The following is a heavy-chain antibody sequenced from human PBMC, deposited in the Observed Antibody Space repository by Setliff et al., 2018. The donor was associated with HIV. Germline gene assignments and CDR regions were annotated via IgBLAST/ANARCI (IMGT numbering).Heavy chain of an antibody. CDR1: GGSISSSSYY. CDR3: AKEARGIPTTGTGY. CDR2: IYYTGST. J-gene: IGHJ4*02. Sequence: SETLSLTCTVSGGSISSSSYYWGWIRQPPGKGLEWIGTIYYTGSTYYNPSLKSRVTISVDPSKNQFSLKLSSVTAADTAVYYCAKEARGIPTTGTGYWGQGALVTVSS. D-gene: IGHD6-13*01. V-gene: IGHV4-39*02.